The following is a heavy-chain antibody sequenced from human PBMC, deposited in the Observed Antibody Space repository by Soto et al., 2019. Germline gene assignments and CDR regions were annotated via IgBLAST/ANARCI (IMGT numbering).Heavy chain of an antibody. J-gene: IGHJ4*02. V-gene: IGHV4-30-2*01. D-gene: IGHD2-21*02. CDR3: ARGPYCGGDCYFFDY. CDR2: IYHSGST. CDR1: GGSISSGGYS. Sequence: QLQLQESGSGLVKPSQTLSLTCAVSGGSISSGGYSWSWIRQPPGKGLEWIGYIYHSGSTYYNPSLKSRVTISVDRSKNKFSLKLSSVTAADTAVYYCARGPYCGGDCYFFDYWGQGTLVTVSS.